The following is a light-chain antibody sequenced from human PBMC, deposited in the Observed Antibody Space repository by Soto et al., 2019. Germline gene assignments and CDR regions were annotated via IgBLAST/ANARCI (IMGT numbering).Light chain of an antibody. J-gene: IGLJ1*01. CDR3: CSYAGSYTFV. CDR1: ASDVGGYSY. V-gene: IGLV2-11*01. CDR2: DVR. Sequence: QSALTQPRSVSGSPGQSVTISGTGTASDVGGYSYVSWYQQHPGKVPKLMIYDVRKWPSGVPDRFSGSKSGNTASLTISGLQAEDAGDYYCCSYAGSYTFVFGTGTKLTVL.